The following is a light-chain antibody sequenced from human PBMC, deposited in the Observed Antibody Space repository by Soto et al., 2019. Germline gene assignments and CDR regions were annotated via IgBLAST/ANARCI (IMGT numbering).Light chain of an antibody. CDR1: QSVSSN. CDR2: GSS. Sequence: EIVMTQSPAPLSVSPGERATLSCRASQSVSSNLAWYQQKPGQAPRLLIYGSSIRATGIPARFSGSGSGTEFTHTISSLQSGDVAVYYCQQYNNWPSYTFGQGTKLEIK. CDR3: QQYNNWPSYT. J-gene: IGKJ2*01. V-gene: IGKV3D-15*01.